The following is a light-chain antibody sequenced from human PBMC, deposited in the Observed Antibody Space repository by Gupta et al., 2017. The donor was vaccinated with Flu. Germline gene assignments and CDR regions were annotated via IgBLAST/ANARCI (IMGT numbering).Light chain of an antibody. CDR3: QQESAEPPLYT. Sequence: LSLSPGESATLFCRASHSISRNSLAWYEKKPCQGPTLLIFGGSRRAKGVTDRFSGSGVGTDFNLTIIKCEPEDFEVYFCQQESAEPPLYTFGQGTKLEIK. CDR2: GGS. CDR1: HSISRNS. V-gene: IGKV3-20*01. J-gene: IGKJ2*01.